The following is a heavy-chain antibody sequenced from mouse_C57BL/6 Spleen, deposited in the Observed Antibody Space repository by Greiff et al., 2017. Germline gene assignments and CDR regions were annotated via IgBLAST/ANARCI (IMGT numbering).Heavy chain of an antibody. CDR2: INYDGSST. V-gene: IGHV5-16*01. Sequence: EVKLVESEGGLVQTGSSMKLSCTASGFTFSDYYMAWVRQVPEKGLEWVANINYDGSSTYYLDSLKSRFIISRDNAKNILYLQMSSLKSEDTATYYCAREETQGFAYWGQGTLVTVSA. J-gene: IGHJ3*01. CDR3: AREETQGFAY. CDR1: GFTFSDYY.